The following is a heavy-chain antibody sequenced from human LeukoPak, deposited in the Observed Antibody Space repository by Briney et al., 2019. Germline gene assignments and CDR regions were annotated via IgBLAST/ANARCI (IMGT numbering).Heavy chain of an antibody. CDR2: ISYDGGNK. CDR1: GFTFGSHT. J-gene: IGHJ5*02. V-gene: IGHV3-30-3*01. CDR3: ARAYNSGWSLPFDP. Sequence: PGRSLRLSCAASGFTFGSHTMHWVRQAPGKGLEWVAVISYDGGNKYYADSVKGRFTISRDNSKNTLYLQMNSLRVDDTAVYYCARAYNSGWSLPFDPWGQGTLDTVSS. D-gene: IGHD6-19*01.